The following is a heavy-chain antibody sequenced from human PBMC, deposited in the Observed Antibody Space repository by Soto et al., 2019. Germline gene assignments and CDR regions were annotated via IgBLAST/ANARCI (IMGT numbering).Heavy chain of an antibody. V-gene: IGHV3-23*01. D-gene: IGHD3-22*01. CDR3: ARPRAGSSGYDAFDI. CDR1: GFTFSSFA. Sequence: GGSLRLSCAASGFTFSSFAMSWVRQAPEKGLEWVTGISGSGRSTFYADSVKGRFTISRDNSKNSLYLQMNSLRAEDTAVYYCARPRAGSSGYDAFDIWGQGTMVTVSS. CDR2: ISGSGRST. J-gene: IGHJ3*02.